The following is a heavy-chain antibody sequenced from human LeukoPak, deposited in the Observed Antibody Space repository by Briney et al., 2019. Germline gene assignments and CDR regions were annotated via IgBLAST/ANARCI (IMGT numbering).Heavy chain of an antibody. CDR3: ARGTSIVGATKFDY. J-gene: IGHJ4*02. Sequence: SVKGRFTISRDNSKNTLYLQMNSLRAEDTAVYYCARGTSIVGATKFDYWGQGTLVTVSS. D-gene: IGHD1-26*01. V-gene: IGHV3-30*01.